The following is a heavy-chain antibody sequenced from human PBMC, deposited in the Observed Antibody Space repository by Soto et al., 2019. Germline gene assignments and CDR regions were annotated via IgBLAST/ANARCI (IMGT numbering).Heavy chain of an antibody. CDR3: ARAPMGYDSSGYYY. CDR2: IYYSGST. V-gene: IGHV4-30-4*01. Sequence: SETLSLTCTVSGGSISSGDYYWSWIRQPPGKGLEWIGYIYYSGSTYYNPSLKSRVTISVDTSKNQFSLKLSSVTAADTAVYYCARAPMGYDSSGYYYWGQGTLVTVS. J-gene: IGHJ4*02. CDR1: GGSISSGDYY. D-gene: IGHD3-22*01.